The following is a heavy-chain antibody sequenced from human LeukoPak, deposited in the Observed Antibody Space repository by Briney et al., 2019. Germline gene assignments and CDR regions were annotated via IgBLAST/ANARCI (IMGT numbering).Heavy chain of an antibody. CDR2: IYSDDST. CDR1: GLTVSSNY. V-gene: IGHV3-66*02. CDR3: ARDGRVGATRLNI. Sequence: PGGSLRLSCAASGLTVSSNYMSWVRQAPGKGLEWVSVIYSDDSTYYADSVRGRFTISRDNSKNTLYLQMNSLRAEDTAVYYCARDGRVGATRLNIWGQGTTVTVSS. J-gene: IGHJ6*02. D-gene: IGHD1-26*01.